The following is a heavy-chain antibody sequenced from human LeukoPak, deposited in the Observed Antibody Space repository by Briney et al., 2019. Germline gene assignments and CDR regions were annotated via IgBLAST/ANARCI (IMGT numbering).Heavy chain of an antibody. D-gene: IGHD4-17*01. V-gene: IGHV1-18*01. J-gene: IGHJ4*02. Sequence: ASVKVSCKASGYTFTSYGISWVRQDPGQGLEWMGWISAYNGNTNYAQKLQGRVTMTTDTSTSTAHMELRSLRSDDTAVYYCAREGPYGDLPWWGQGTLVTVSS. CDR3: AREGPYGDLPW. CDR2: ISAYNGNT. CDR1: GYTFTSYG.